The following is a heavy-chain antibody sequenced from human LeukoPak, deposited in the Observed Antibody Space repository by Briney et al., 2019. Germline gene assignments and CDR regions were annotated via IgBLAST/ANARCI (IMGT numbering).Heavy chain of an antibody. CDR2: ISAGGGNT. CDR1: GFTFSSYA. V-gene: IGHV3-23*01. CDR3: AKINRGQVAGHVDF. D-gene: IGHD6-19*01. J-gene: IGHJ4*02. Sequence: GGSLRLSCAASGFTFSSYAMTWVRHSSGKGLDWVSAISAGGGNTYYADSVKGRFTISRDNSKNTLYLHIKSLRAEDTALYYCAKINRGQVAGHVDFWGQGTLVSVSS.